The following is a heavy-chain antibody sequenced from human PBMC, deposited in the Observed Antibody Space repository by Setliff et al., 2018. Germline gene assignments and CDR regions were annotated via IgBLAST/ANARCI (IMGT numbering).Heavy chain of an antibody. D-gene: IGHD3-22*01. CDR1: GGSISSSSYF. J-gene: IGHJ6*02. V-gene: IGHV4-39*07. Sequence: SETLSLTCTVSGGSISSSSYFWGWIRQPPGKGLEWIGSIYYSGSTYYNPSLKSRVTISVDTSKNQFSLKLSSVTAADTAVYYCAKGFDSSGYHYYYYYGMDVWGQ. CDR3: AKGFDSSGYHYYYYYGMDV. CDR2: IYYSGST.